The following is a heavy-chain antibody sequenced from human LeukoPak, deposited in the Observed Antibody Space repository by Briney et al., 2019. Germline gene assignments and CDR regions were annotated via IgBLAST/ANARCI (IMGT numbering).Heavy chain of an antibody. D-gene: IGHD3-10*01. CDR1: GGSISSSSYY. CDR3: AGSGDTAYYYYMDA. J-gene: IGHJ6*03. CDR2: IYYSGST. Sequence: PSETVFLTCTVSGGSISSSSYYWGWIRQPPGKGLEWIGSIYYSGSTYYNPSLKSRVTISVDTSKNQFSLKLSSVTAADTAVYYCAGSGDTAYYYYMDAWGKRTTVTVSS. V-gene: IGHV4-39*01.